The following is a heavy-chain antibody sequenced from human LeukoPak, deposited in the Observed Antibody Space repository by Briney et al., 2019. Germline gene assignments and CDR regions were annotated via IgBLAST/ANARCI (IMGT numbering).Heavy chain of an antibody. Sequence: PGGSLRLSCAASGFTFSDYYMNWIRQAPGKGLEWVSYISSRGTTIYYADSVKSRFTISRDNAKNSLYLQVNSLRAEDTAVYYCARGWLDSWGQGTLVTVSS. J-gene: IGHJ5*01. CDR2: ISSRGTTI. CDR3: ARGWLDS. CDR1: GFTFSDYY. V-gene: IGHV3-11*01.